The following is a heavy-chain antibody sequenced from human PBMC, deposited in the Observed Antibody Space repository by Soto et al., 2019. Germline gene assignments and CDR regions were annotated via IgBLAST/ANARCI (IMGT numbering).Heavy chain of an antibody. V-gene: IGHV4-4*02. J-gene: IGHJ3*02. D-gene: IGHD3-3*01. Sequence: PSETLSLTCAVSGGYIRIPNRWAWVRQAPGKGLEWIGEIDHSGSTNYNPSLNSRVTISLDRSKNQFSLRLSSVAAADTAVYYCARGKFYAFDIWGQGTMVS. CDR1: GGYIRIPNR. CDR2: IDHSGST. CDR3: ARGKFYAFDI.